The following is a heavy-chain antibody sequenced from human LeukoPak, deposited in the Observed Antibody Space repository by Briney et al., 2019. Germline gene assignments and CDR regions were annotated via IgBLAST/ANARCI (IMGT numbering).Heavy chain of an antibody. Sequence: GASVTVSCKASGYTFTSHFMHWVRQAPGQGLEWMGIINPESGNTAYAQTFQGRITMTGDTSTSTVYMELSSLRSEDTAMYYCAKDGNWNNVPGDYYYMDVWGKGTTVAVSS. CDR3: AKDGNWNNVPGDYYYMDV. V-gene: IGHV1-46*01. D-gene: IGHD1/OR15-1a*01. CDR1: GYTFTSHF. J-gene: IGHJ6*03. CDR2: INPESGNT.